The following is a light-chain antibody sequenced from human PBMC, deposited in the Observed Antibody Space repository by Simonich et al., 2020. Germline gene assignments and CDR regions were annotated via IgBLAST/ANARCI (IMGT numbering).Light chain of an antibody. V-gene: IGKV1-39*01. CDR1: QSISSY. Sequence: DIQLTQSPSSLSASVGDRVTITCRESQSISSYLNWDQQKPGKAPKPHINAASSLQSGVPSRFSGSGSVTDFTLTISSLQPEDFATYYCQQSYSTPWTFGQGTKVESK. CDR2: AAS. J-gene: IGKJ1*01. CDR3: QQSYSTPWT.